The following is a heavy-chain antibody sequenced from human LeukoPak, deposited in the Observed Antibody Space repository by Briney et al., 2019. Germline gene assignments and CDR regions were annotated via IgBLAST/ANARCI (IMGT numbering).Heavy chain of an antibody. CDR1: GYTFTSYG. CDR3: ARDQLSRGVWFDP. J-gene: IGHJ5*02. CDR2: ISTYNGNT. Sequence: ASVKVSCKASGYTFTSYGISWVRQAPGQGLEWMGWISTYNGNTNYAQKLQGRVTMTTEISTSTAYMELRSLRSDDTAVYCCARDQLSRGVWFDPWGQGTLVTVSS. D-gene: IGHD1-1*01. V-gene: IGHV1-18*01.